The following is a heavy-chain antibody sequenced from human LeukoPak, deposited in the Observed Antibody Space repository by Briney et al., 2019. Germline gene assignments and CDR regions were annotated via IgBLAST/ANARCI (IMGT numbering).Heavy chain of an antibody. CDR1: GGSISGYY. D-gene: IGHD5-18*01. J-gene: IGHJ6*02. CDR2: IYYSGST. CDR3: ARAPGDTSMVNQRDHYYYYAMDV. V-gene: IGHV4-59*01. Sequence: PSETLPLTCTVSGGSISGYYWSWIRQPPGKGLEWIGYIYYSGSTNYNPSLKSRVTISIDTSKNQFSLKLSSVTAAATAVYYCARAPGDTSMVNQRDHYYYYAMDVWGQGTTVIVSS.